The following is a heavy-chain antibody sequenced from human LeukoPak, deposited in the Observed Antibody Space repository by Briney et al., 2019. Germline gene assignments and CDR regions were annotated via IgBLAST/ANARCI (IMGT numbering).Heavy chain of an antibody. CDR2: IKQDGSEK. V-gene: IGHV3-7*05. CDR3: ARLYWDPGYSGYDLDFYFDY. D-gene: IGHD5-12*01. Sequence: GGSLRLSCAASGFTFSSYWMSWVRQAPGKGLEWVANIKQDGSEKYYVDSVKGRFTISRDNAKSSLYLQMNSLRAEDTAVYYCARLYWDPGYSGYDLDFYFDYWGQGTLVTVSS. CDR1: GFTFSSYW. J-gene: IGHJ4*02.